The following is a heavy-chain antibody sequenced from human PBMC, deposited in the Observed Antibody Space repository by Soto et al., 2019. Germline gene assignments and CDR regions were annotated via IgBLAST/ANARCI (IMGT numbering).Heavy chain of an antibody. D-gene: IGHD2-21*02. CDR2: ILPLFGTA. Sequence: QVYLVQSGAEVKKPGSSVKISCKASGGIFSSNTINWVRQAAGQGVEWMGGILPLFGTANYAEKVQGRVTMTADKSTKTEYMELTSLRSEDTAVYYCASKAACGGDCYAVDSWGQGTLVTVSS. CDR3: ASKAACGGDCYAVDS. J-gene: IGHJ4*02. V-gene: IGHV1-69*06. CDR1: GGIFSSNT.